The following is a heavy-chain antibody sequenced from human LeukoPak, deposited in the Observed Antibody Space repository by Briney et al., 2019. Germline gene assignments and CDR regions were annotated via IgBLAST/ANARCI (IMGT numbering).Heavy chain of an antibody. CDR3: AKGLTYYYDSSGYPTYYYYYYMDV. CDR2: ISGDGGST. Sequence: GGSLRLSCAASGFTFDDYAMHWVRQAPGKGLEWVSLISGDGGSTYYADSVKGRFTISRDNSKNPLYLQMNSLRTEDTALYYCAKGLTYYYDSSGYPTYYYYYYMDVWGKGTTVTVSS. D-gene: IGHD3-22*01. CDR1: GFTFDDYA. V-gene: IGHV3-43*02. J-gene: IGHJ6*03.